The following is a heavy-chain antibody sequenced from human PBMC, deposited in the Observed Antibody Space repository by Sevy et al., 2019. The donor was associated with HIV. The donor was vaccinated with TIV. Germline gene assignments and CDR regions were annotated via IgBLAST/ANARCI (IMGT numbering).Heavy chain of an antibody. CDR2: ISSSSSYI. CDR3: ARQLAAAGTRGMDV. D-gene: IGHD6-13*01. J-gene: IGHJ6*02. CDR1: GFTFSSYS. V-gene: IGHV3-21*01. Sequence: GGSLRLSCAASGFTFSSYSMNWVRQAPGKGLEWVSSISSSSSYIYYADSVKGRFTISRDNAKNSLYLQMNSLRAEDTAVYYCARQLAAAGTRGMDVWGRGTTVTVSS.